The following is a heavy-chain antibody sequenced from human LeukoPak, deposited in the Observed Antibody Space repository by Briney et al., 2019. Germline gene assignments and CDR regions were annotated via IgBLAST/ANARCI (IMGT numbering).Heavy chain of an antibody. J-gene: IGHJ5*02. CDR3: ATHACGGDCNWFDP. CDR2: ISGSGGST. CDR1: GFTFSSYA. D-gene: IGHD2-21*02. V-gene: IGHV3-23*01. Sequence: GGSLRLSCAASGFTFSSYAMSWVRQAPGKGLEWVSAISGSGGSTYYADSAKGRFTISRDNSKNTLYLQMNSLRAEDTAVYYCATHACGGDCNWFDPWGQGTLVTVSS.